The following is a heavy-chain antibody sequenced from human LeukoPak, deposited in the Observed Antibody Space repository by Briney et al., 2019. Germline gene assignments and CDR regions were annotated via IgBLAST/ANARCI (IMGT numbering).Heavy chain of an antibody. J-gene: IGHJ3*02. D-gene: IGHD6-13*01. CDR2: IYSGGST. CDR1: GFTVSSNY. V-gene: IGHV3-53*01. CDR3: AGRQLVRLADAFDI. Sequence: PGGSLRLSCAASGFTVSSNYMSWVRQAPGKGLEWVSVIYSGGSTYYADSVKGRFTISRDNSKNTLYLQMNSLRAEDTAVYYCAGRQLVRLADAFDIWGQGTMVTVCS.